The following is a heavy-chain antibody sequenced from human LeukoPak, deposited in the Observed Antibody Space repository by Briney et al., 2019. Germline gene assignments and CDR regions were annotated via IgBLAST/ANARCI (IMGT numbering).Heavy chain of an antibody. CDR3: ARSPPPFYDSSGYHYYYYMDV. V-gene: IGHV4-59*01. D-gene: IGHD3-22*01. CDR1: GGSISNYF. CDR2: IYESEST. Sequence: SETLSLTCTVSGGSISNYFWSWIRQPPGRGLEWIGYIYESESTNYNPSLKSRVTISPDTSKKKFSLKLTSVTAADTALYYCARSPPPFYDSSGYHYYYYMDVWGKGTTVTVSS. J-gene: IGHJ6*03.